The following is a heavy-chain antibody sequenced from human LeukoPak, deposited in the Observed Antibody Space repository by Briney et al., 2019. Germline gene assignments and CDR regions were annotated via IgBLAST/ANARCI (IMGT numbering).Heavy chain of an antibody. CDR3: AKSLPPLRITMIVATDY. V-gene: IGHV3-23*01. D-gene: IGHD3-22*01. CDR1: AFTFSSYA. J-gene: IGHJ4*02. CDR2: ISGSGGST. Sequence: GSLRLSCAASAFTFSSYAMSWGRQAPGKGLEWVSAISGSGGSTYYADSVQGRFTISRDNSKDTLYLQMNSLRAEDTAVYYCAKSLPPLRITMIVATDYWGQGTLVTVSS.